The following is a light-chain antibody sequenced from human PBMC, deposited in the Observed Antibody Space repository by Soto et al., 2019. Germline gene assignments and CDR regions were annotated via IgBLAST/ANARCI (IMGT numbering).Light chain of an antibody. CDR2: AAS. CDR1: QSISSY. CDR3: KQSYSTPNT. J-gene: IGKJ2*01. V-gene: IGKV1-39*01. Sequence: DIQMTQSPSSLSASVGDRVTITCRASQSISSYLNWYQQKPGKAPKLLIYAASSLQSGVPSRFSGSGSGTDFTLTISSLQPEYFATYYCKQSYSTPNTFGQGTKLEIK.